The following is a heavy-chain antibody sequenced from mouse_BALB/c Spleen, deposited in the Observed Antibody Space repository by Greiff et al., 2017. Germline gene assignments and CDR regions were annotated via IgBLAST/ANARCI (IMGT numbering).Heavy chain of an antibody. D-gene: IGHD1-1*01. J-gene: IGHJ4*01. CDR3: ARKSSYRAMDY. CDR1: GFTFSSFG. V-gene: IGHV5-17*02. CDR2: ISSGSSTI. Sequence: EVKVVESGGGLVQPGGSRKLSCAASGFTFSSFGMHWVRQAPEKGLEWVAYISSGSSTIYYADTVKGRFTISRDNPKNTLFLQMTSLRSEDTAMYYCARKSSYRAMDYWGQGTSVTVSS.